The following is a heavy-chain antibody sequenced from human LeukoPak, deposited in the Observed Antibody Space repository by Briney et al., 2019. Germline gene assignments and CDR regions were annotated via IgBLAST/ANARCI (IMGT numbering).Heavy chain of an antibody. Sequence: SVKVSCKASGGTFSSYAISWVRQAPGQGLEWMGRIIPILGIANYAQKFQGRVTITADKSTSTAYMELSSLRSEDTAVYYCARDYDFWSGYCYWGQGTLVTVSS. CDR3: ARDYDFWSGYCY. CDR1: GGTFSSYA. D-gene: IGHD3-3*01. CDR2: IIPILGIA. J-gene: IGHJ4*02. V-gene: IGHV1-69*04.